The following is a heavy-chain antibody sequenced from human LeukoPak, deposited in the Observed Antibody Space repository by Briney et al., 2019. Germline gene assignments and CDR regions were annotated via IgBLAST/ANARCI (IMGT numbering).Heavy chain of an antibody. J-gene: IGHJ6*02. D-gene: IGHD4-11*01. CDR1: GGSFSGYY. CDR2: INHSGST. Sequence: PSETLSLTCAVYGGSFSGYYWSWIRQPPGKGLEWIGEINHSGSTNYNPSLKSRVTISVDTSKNQFSLKLSSVTAADTAVYYCARTSNPRYYYYYGMDVWGQGTTVTVSS. V-gene: IGHV4-34*01. CDR3: ARTSNPRYYYYYGMDV.